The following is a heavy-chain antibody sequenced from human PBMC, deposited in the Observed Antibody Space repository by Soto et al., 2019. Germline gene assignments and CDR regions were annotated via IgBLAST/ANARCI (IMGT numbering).Heavy chain of an antibody. CDR3: AASIFYYGMDV. J-gene: IGHJ6*02. CDR2: IYPGDSDT. V-gene: IGHV5-51*01. Sequence: GESLKISCKGSGYTFTNYWIGWVRQMPGKGLEWMGIIYPGDSDTKYNPSFQGQVTISSDKSITTTCLRWTSLKASDTAIYCCAASIFYYGMDVWGQGTTGTVSS. CDR1: GYTFTNYW.